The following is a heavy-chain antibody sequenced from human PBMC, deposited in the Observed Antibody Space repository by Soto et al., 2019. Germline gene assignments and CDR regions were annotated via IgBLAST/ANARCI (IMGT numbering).Heavy chain of an antibody. J-gene: IGHJ5*02. V-gene: IGHV6-1*01. CDR3: ARDLRNYYDSSGYYFYNWFDP. Sequence: SQTLSLTCAISGDSVSSNSAAWNWIRPSPSRGLEWLGRTHYRSKWYNDYAVSVKSRITINPDTSKNQFSLQLNSVTPEDTAVYYCARDLRNYYDSSGYYFYNWFDPWGQGTLVTVSS. CDR2: THYRSKWYN. CDR1: GDSVSSNSAA. D-gene: IGHD3-22*01.